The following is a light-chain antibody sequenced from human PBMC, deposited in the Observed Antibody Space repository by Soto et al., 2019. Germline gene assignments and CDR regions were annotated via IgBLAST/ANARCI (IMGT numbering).Light chain of an antibody. CDR1: QTVSGNY. CDR2: GSS. CDR3: QQYGSSPPYT. J-gene: IGKJ2*01. Sequence: EIVLTQSPGILSLSPGERATLSCRASQTVSGNYLAWYQQKPGQSPRLLIYGSSDRATGIPDRLSGSGSGTDFTLTINRVEPEDFAVYYCQQYGSSPPYTFGQGTKVKIK. V-gene: IGKV3-20*01.